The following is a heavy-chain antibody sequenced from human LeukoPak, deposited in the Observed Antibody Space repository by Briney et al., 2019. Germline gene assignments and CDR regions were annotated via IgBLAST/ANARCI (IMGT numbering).Heavy chain of an antibody. CDR2: IWYDGSKE. CDR3: ARGGVPYALDY. J-gene: IGHJ4*02. D-gene: IGHD3-10*01. V-gene: IGHV3-33*01. CDR1: GFTFSSYG. Sequence: GESLKISCAASGFTFSSYGMHWVRQAPGKGLEWVAVIWYDGSKEYLADSVKGRFTISRDNAKNTLYLQMNSLRAEDTAMYYCARGGVPYALDYWGQGTLVTVSS.